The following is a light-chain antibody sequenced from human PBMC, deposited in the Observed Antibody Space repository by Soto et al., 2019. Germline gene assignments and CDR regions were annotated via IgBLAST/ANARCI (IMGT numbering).Light chain of an antibody. V-gene: IGKV3-20*01. CDR1: QGVDSKH. Sequence: EIALTQSPGTLSLSPGEGATLSCRASQGVDSKHLAWYQQKPGQAPRLLIYAASSRATGIPDRFSGSGFGTDFTLSLSRLETEDFAVYYCQQYGNSPGISFGQGTRLEIK. J-gene: IGKJ5*01. CDR2: AAS. CDR3: QQYGNSPGIS.